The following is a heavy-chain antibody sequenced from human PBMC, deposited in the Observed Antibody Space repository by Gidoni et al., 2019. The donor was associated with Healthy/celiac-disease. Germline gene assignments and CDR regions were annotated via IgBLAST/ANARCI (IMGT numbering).Heavy chain of an antibody. J-gene: IGHJ6*02. V-gene: IGHV1-69*01. CDR2: IIPIFGTA. D-gene: IGHD2-2*02. Sequence: QVQLVQSGAEVKKPGSSVKVSCKASGGPFSSYALSWVRQAHGQGLEWMGGIIPIFGTANYAQKFQGRVTITADESTSTAYMELSSLRSEDTAVYYCARGYCSSTSCYMRYYYYGMDVWGQGTTVTVSS. CDR3: ARGYCSSTSCYMRYYYYGMDV. CDR1: GGPFSSYA.